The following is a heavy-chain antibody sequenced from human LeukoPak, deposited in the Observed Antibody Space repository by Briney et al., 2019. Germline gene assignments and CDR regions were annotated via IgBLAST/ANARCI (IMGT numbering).Heavy chain of an antibody. D-gene: IGHD6-6*01. CDR2: INPNSGAT. V-gene: IGHV1-2*02. CDR3: ARDGAGSSSFYLDY. Sequence: ASVKVSCKASGYTFIAYYLYWVRQAPGQGLEWMGWINPNSGATKYAQKFQARVTMTRDTSISTAYTELTSLRSDDAAVYFCARDGAGSSSFYLDYWGQGTLVTVSS. CDR1: GYTFIAYY. J-gene: IGHJ4*02.